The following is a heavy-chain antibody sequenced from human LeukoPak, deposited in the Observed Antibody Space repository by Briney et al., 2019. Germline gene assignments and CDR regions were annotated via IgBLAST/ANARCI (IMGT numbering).Heavy chain of an antibody. D-gene: IGHD4-17*01. J-gene: IGHJ3*02. V-gene: IGHV4-4*07. CDR3: ARDMTTVTTYYLRAFDI. CDR1: GGSISSYY. CDR2: IYTSGST. Sequence: PSETLSLTCTVSGGSISSYYWSWIRQPAGKGLEWIGRIYTSGSTNYNPSLKSRVTMSVDTSKNQFSLKLSSVTAADTAVYYCARDMTTVTTYYLRAFDIWGQGTMVTVSS.